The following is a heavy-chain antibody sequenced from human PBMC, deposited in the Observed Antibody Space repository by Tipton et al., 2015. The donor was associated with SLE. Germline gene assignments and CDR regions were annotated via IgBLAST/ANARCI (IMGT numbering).Heavy chain of an antibody. Sequence: SLRLSCAASGFTFDDYTMHWVRQVPGKGLEWVSRINIDGGTTSYVDSVEGRFTISRDNAKNTLYLQMNSLRAEDTAVYYCAAGRELINWFDPWGQGTLVTVSS. D-gene: IGHD1-7*01. CDR2: INIDGGTT. CDR1: GFTFDDYT. V-gene: IGHV3-20*04. J-gene: IGHJ5*02. CDR3: AAGRELINWFDP.